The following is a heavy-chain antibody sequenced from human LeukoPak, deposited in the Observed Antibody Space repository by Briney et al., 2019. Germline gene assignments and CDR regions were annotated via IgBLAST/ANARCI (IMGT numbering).Heavy chain of an antibody. V-gene: IGHV4-59*01. D-gene: IGHD2-2*01. CDR1: GGSIRSYY. Sequence: SETLSLTCTVSGGSIRSYYWSWIRQPPGKGLEWIGYIYYSGSTNYNPSLKSRVTISVDTSKNQFSLKLSSVTAADTAVYYCARGYCSSTSCPFDYWGQGTLVTVSS. CDR2: IYYSGST. CDR3: ARGYCSSTSCPFDY. J-gene: IGHJ4*02.